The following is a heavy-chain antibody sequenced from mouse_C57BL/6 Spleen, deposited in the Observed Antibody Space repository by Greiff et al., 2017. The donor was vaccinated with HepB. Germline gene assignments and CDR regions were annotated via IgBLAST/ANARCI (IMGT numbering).Heavy chain of an antibody. D-gene: IGHD1-1*01. J-gene: IGHJ4*01. V-gene: IGHV1-72*01. Sequence: QVQLKQPGAELVKPGASVKLSCKASGYTFTSYWMHWVKQRPGRGLEWIGRIDPNSGGTKYNEKFKSKATLTVDKPSSAAYMQLSSLTSEDSAVYYCARHYGSSLCAMDYWGQGTSVTVSS. CDR2: IDPNSGGT. CDR3: ARHYGSSLCAMDY. CDR1: GYTFTSYW.